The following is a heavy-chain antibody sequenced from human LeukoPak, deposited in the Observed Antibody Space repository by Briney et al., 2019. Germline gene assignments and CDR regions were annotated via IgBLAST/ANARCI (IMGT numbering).Heavy chain of an antibody. CDR2: IYYSGST. D-gene: IGHD3-22*01. V-gene: IGHV4-59*11. CDR3: AREHYYDSSGYYR. CDR1: GGSISSHY. Sequence: PSETLSLTCTVSGGSISSHYWSWIRQPPGKGLEWIGYIYYSGSTNYNPSLKSRVTISVDTSKNQFSLKLSSVTAADTAVYYCAREHYYDSSGYYRWGQGTLVTVSS. J-gene: IGHJ5*02.